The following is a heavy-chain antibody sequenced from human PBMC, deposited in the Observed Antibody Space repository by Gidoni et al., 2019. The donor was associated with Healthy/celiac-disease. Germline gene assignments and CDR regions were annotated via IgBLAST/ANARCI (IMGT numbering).Heavy chain of an antibody. CDR2: IYYSGST. D-gene: IGHD3-22*01. CDR3: ARANYDSSGYSDFDY. J-gene: IGHJ4*02. V-gene: IGHV4-59*01. CDR1: GGPISSYS. Sequence: QVQLQESGPGLVKPSETLSLTCTVSGGPISSYSWSWIRQPPGKGLEWIGYIYYSGSTNYNPSRKSRVTISVVTSKNQFSLKLSSVTAADTAVYYCARANYDSSGYSDFDYWGQGTLVTVSS.